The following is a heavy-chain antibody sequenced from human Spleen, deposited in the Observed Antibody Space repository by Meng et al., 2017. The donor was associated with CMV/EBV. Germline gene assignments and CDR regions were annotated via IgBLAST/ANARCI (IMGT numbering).Heavy chain of an antibody. CDR2: IIPRSGIT. Sequence: SVKVSCKASVGSFSSYGINWVRQAPGQGLKWIGGIIPRSGITKYAQKFQGRVTMTRDTSTSTVHMELSSLRSEDTAVYYCAREVLPLHFGVVIDWFDPWGQGTLVTVSS. V-gene: IGHV1-69*10. CDR3: AREVLPLHFGVVIDWFDP. CDR1: VGSFSSYG. J-gene: IGHJ5*02. D-gene: IGHD3-3*01.